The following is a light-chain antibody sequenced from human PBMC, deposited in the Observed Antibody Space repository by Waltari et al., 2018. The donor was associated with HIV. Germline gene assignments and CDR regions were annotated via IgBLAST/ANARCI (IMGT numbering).Light chain of an antibody. CDR2: EVS. CDR3: STYTGRGTDTVL. J-gene: IGLJ2*01. CDR1: TSDIGASTY. V-gene: IGLV2-14*01. Sequence: QSALTQPASVSGSPGQSIAISCTGSTSDIGASTYVSWFQKNPGKAPKLIIFEVSNRPSGFSNRFSGSKSGNTASLSISGLQAEDEADYYCSTYTGRGTDTVLFAGGTKLTVL.